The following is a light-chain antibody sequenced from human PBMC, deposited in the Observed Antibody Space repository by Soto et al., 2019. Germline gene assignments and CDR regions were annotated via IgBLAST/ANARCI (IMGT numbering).Light chain of an antibody. CDR1: SGHSSYA. CDR2: LNSDGTH. J-gene: IGLJ2*01. Sequence: QPVLTQSPSASASLGASVKLTCTLSSGHSSYAIAWHQQQPEKGPRYLMKLNSDGTHSKGDGILDRFSGSSSGAERYLTISSLQSEDEADYYCQTWGTGIHVVFGGGTKVTVL. CDR3: QTWGTGIHVV. V-gene: IGLV4-69*02.